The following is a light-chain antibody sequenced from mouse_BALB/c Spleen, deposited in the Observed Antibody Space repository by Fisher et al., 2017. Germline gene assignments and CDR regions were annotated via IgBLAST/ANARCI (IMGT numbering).Light chain of an antibody. CDR1: SSVSY. V-gene: IGKV4-59*01. Sequence: IVITQTPAIMSASPGEKVTMSCRASSSVSYMHWYQQKSGTSPKRWIYDTSKLASGVPARFSGSGSGTSYSLTISSMEAEDAATYYCQQYSGYPLTFGGGTKLEIK. CDR2: DTS. CDR3: QQYSGYPLT. J-gene: IGKJ2*01.